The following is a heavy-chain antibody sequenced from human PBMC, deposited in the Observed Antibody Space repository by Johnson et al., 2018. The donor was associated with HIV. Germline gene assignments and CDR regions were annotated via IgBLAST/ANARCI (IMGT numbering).Heavy chain of an antibody. V-gene: IGHV3-11*04. CDR3: AKDGGSYGGAFDI. D-gene: IGHD1-26*01. J-gene: IGHJ3*02. CDR1: GFIFRDYY. CDR2: ISSSGSSI. Sequence: QVQLVESGGGLVKPRGSLRLSCAASGFIFRDYYMSWIRQAPGKGLEWVSYISSSGSSIYYADSVKGRFTISRDNAKSSLYLQMNGLRAEDTAVYYCAKDGGSYGGAFDIWGQGTMVTVSS.